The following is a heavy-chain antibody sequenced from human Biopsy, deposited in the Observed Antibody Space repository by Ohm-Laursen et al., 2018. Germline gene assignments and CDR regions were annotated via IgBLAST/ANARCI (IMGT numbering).Heavy chain of an antibody. J-gene: IGHJ4*02. CDR2: IYYTGNT. Sequence: SETLSLTCIVSGGSTSLYYWGWIRQPPGKRLEYRGNIYYTGNTNYNPSLKSRATISIDTSKNEFSLNLTSVTATDTAVYYCARLSLYNGSYYWGYWGQGTLVTVSS. D-gene: IGHD1-26*01. V-gene: IGHV4-59*08. CDR3: ARLSLYNGSYYWGY. CDR1: GGSTSLYY.